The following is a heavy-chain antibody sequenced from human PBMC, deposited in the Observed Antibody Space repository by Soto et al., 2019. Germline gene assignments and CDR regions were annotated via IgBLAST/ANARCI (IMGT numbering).Heavy chain of an antibody. CDR3: ATSERPFLGKDY. D-gene: IGHD7-27*01. CDR1: GGTFSNST. V-gene: IGHV1-69*02. CDR2: INPIIGIA. J-gene: IGHJ4*02. Sequence: QVQLVQSGAEVKKPGSSMKVSCKASGGTFSNSTINWVRQAPGEGLEWMGRINPIIGIAAYAQKFHGKVTIIADKSTSAAYMELSSLSSDDTAVYYCATSERPFLGKDYWGQGTLVTVSS.